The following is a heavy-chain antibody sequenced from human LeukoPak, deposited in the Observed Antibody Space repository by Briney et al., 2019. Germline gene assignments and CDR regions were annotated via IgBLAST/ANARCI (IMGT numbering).Heavy chain of an antibody. V-gene: IGHV3-21*05. D-gene: IGHD2-2*01. CDR1: GFSFNVYS. CDR2: ISSSSSDT. CDR3: ARDSIVVVPAAMHYYYYGMDV. Sequence: GGSLRLSCVASGFSFNVYSMNWVRQAPGKGLEWVSYISSSSSDTYYAGSVGGRFTISRDNAKNSLYLQMNSLRAEDTAVYYCARDSIVVVPAAMHYYYYGMDVWGQGTTVTVSS. J-gene: IGHJ6*02.